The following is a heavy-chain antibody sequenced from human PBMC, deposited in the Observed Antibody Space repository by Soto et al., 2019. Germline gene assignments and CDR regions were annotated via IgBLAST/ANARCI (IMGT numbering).Heavy chain of an antibody. CDR2: IYYSGIT. Sequence: SETLSLTCTVSGVSVSSGNYYWSWIRQPPGKGLECIGYIYYSGITNYNPSLKSRVTISIDTSKNHFSLKLRSVTAADTAVYYCARLYYYGSGSFYWGQGTLVTVSS. CDR3: ARLYYYGSGSFY. V-gene: IGHV4-61*03. D-gene: IGHD3-10*01. CDR1: GVSVSSGNYY. J-gene: IGHJ4*02.